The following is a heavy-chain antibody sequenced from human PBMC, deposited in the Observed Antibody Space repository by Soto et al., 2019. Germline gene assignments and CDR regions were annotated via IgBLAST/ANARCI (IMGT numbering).Heavy chain of an antibody. D-gene: IGHD6-19*01. CDR3: AAKYSSGWYGLFDY. V-gene: IGHV1-24*01. CDR2: FDPEDGET. CDR1: GYTLTELS. Sequence: ASVKVSCKVSGYTLTELSMHWVRQAPGKGLEWMGGFDPEDGETIYAQKFQGRVTMTEDTSTDTAYMELSSLRSEDTAVYYCAAKYSSGWYGLFDYWGQGTLVTVSS. J-gene: IGHJ4*02.